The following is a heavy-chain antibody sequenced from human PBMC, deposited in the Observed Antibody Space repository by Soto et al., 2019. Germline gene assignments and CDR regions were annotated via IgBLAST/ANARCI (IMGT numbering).Heavy chain of an antibody. D-gene: IGHD3-9*01. CDR3: AKGVSVYYDILTGYDT. CDR1: GFTFSSYG. CDR2: ISYDGSNK. V-gene: IGHV3-30*18. J-gene: IGHJ5*02. Sequence: QVQLVESGGGVVQPGRSLRLSCAASGFTFSSYGMHWVRQAPGKGLEWVAVISYDGSNKYYADSVKGRFTISRDNYKNTLYLQMNSLRAEDTAVYYCAKGVSVYYDILTGYDTWGQGTLVTGSS.